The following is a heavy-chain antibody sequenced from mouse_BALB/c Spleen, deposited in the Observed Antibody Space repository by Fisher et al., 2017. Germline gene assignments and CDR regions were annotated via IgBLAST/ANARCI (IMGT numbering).Heavy chain of an antibody. Sequence: GKFKGTATLTAVTSASTAYMELSSLTSEDSAVYYCARLWYPYAMDYWGQGTSVTVSS. V-gene: IGHV1-80*01. CDR3: ARLWYPYAMDY. J-gene: IGHJ4*01. D-gene: IGHD2-1*01.